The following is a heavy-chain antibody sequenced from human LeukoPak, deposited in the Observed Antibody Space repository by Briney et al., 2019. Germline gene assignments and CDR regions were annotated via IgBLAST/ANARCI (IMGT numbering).Heavy chain of an antibody. Sequence: GASVKVSCKASGYTFTGYYMHWVRQAPGQGLEWMGWINPNRGGTNYAQKFQGRVTMTRDTSISTAYMELSRLRSDDTAVDYCARGAYDSSGGDYYYYYMDVWGKGTTVTVSS. D-gene: IGHD3-22*01. CDR1: GYTFTGYY. CDR3: ARGAYDSSGGDYYYYYMDV. J-gene: IGHJ6*03. V-gene: IGHV1-2*02. CDR2: INPNRGGT.